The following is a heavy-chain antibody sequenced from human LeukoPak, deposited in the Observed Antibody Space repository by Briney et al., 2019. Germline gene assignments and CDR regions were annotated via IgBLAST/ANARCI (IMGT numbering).Heavy chain of an antibody. J-gene: IGHJ5*02. V-gene: IGHV1-2*02. CDR2: IYPKSGGT. D-gene: IGHD1-1*01. CDR3: AREVWNFAA. Sequence: GASVKVSCKASGYPFTDNYMLWVRQAPGQGLEWMGWIYPKSGGTEYEQKFPGRVTMTRDTSINTAYLEMSRLGSDDTAVYYCAREVWNFAAWGQGTLVTVSS. CDR1: GYPFTDNY.